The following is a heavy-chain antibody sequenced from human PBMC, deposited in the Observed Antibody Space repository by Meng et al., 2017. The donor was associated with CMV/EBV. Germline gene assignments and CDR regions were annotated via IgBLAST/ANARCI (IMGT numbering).Heavy chain of an antibody. J-gene: IGHJ2*01. D-gene: IGHD4-23*01. V-gene: IGHV3-7*01. CDR1: EFIFSNFW. CDR2: IKQDGSEK. CDR3: VRKGPFGDNSDWYFDL. Sequence: GESLKISCAASEFIFSNFWMSWVRQAPGKGLEWVANIKQDGSEKYYVDSVKGRFTISRDNAKNSLFLQMNSLRAEDTAVYYCVRKGPFGDNSDWYFDLWGRGTLVTVSS.